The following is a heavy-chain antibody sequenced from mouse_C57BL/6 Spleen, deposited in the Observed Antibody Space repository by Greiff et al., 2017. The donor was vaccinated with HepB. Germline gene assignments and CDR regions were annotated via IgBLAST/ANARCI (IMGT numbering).Heavy chain of an antibody. CDR3: ARDGGYYRYFDV. V-gene: IGHV5-16*01. CDR1: GFTFSDYY. J-gene: IGHJ1*03. Sequence: EVKLVESEGGLVQPGSSMKLSCTASGFTFSDYYMAWVRQVPEKGLEWVANINYDGSSSYYLDSLKSRFIISRDNAKNILYLQMSSLKSEDTATYYCARDGGYYRYFDVWGTGTTVTVSS. CDR2: INYDGSSS. D-gene: IGHD2-2*01.